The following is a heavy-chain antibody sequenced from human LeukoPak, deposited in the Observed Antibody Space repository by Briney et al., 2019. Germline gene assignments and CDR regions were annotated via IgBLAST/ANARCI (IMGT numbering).Heavy chain of an antibody. J-gene: IGHJ5*02. D-gene: IGHD2-8*01. CDR1: GSSFISYW. CDR3: ARHTRDCSNGVCWFDP. CDR2: IYPGDSDI. V-gene: IGHV5-51*01. Sequence: HGESLQISCKGSGSSFISYWIGWVRQPPGKGLEWMGIIYPGDSDIRYSPSFQGQVTISADKSISTAYLQWSSLKASDTAMYYCARHTRDCSNGVCWFDPWGQGTLVTVSS.